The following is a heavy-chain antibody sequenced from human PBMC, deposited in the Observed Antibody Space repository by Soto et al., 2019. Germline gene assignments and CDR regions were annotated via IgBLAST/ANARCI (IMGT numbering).Heavy chain of an antibody. Sequence: GGSLRLSCAASGFTFSSYSMNWVRQAPGKGLEWVSSISSSSSYIYYADSVKGRFTISRDNAKNSLYLQMNSLRAEDTAVYYCARGRVSATRPADFDYWGQGTLVTVSS. V-gene: IGHV3-21*01. CDR1: GFTFSSYS. J-gene: IGHJ4*02. CDR3: ARGRVSATRPADFDY. CDR2: ISSSSSYI. D-gene: IGHD2-21*02.